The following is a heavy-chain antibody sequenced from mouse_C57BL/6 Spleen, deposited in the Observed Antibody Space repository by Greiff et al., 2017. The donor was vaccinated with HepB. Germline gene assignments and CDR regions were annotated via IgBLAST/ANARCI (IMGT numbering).Heavy chain of an antibody. CDR3: AKNEEYSGAMDY. J-gene: IGHJ4*01. CDR1: GFSLTSYG. Sequence: VKLVESGPGLVQPSQSLSITCTVSGFSLTSYGVHWVRQSPGKGLEWLGVIWRGGSTAYNAAFMSRMSITKDNSKSQVFFKMNSLQADDTAIYYCAKNEEYSGAMDYWGQGTSVTVSS. V-gene: IGHV2-5*01. D-gene: IGHD5-2*01. CDR2: IWRGGST.